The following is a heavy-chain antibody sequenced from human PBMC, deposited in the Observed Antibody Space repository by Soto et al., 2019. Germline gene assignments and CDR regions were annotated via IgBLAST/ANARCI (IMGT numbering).Heavy chain of an antibody. CDR3: ARQGSGGSSIINYYYYMAV. V-gene: IGHV4-39*01. Sequence: SETLSLTCTVSGGSISSSSYYWGWIRQPPGKGLEWIGSIYYSGSTYYNPSLKSRVTISVDTSKNQFSLKLSSVTAADTAVYYCARQGSGGSSIINYYYYMAVWGQGTTVTVSS. J-gene: IGHJ6*03. CDR1: GGSISSSSYY. D-gene: IGHD2-15*01. CDR2: IYYSGST.